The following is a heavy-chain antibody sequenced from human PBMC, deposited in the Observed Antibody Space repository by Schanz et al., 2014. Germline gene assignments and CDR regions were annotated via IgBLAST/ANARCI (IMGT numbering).Heavy chain of an antibody. CDR2: LSGRGSRT. D-gene: IGHD5-12*01. CDR3: AKDMNREATAPES. J-gene: IGHJ5*02. V-gene: IGHV3-23*01. CDR1: GFTFSSYA. Sequence: EVHLLESGGGLVQPGGSLRLSCAASGFTFSSYAMGWVRQGPGKGLEWVSSLSGRGSRTDYADSVKGRFTISRDNSKNTLYLQMNSLRAEDTAVYYCAKDMNREATAPESWGQGTLVVVSS.